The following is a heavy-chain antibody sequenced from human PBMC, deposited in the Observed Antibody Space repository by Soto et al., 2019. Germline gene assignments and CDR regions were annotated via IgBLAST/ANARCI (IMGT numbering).Heavy chain of an antibody. J-gene: IGHJ6*02. CDR1: GFTFSSYD. V-gene: IGHV3-13*01. Sequence: EVQLVESGGGLVQPGGSLRLSCAASGFTFSSYDMHWVRQAPGKGLEWVSAIGTAGDTYYPGSVKGRFTISRENAKNSLYLQMNSLRAGDTAVYYCARGAYGSGSYYRYGMDVWGQGTTVTVSS. CDR3: ARGAYGSGSYYRYGMDV. D-gene: IGHD3-10*01. CDR2: IGTAGDT.